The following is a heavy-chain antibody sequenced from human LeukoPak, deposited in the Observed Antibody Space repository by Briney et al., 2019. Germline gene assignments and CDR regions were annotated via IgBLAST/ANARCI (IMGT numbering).Heavy chain of an antibody. CDR3: VKDQYTYAYSTLDS. J-gene: IGHJ4*02. D-gene: IGHD2-2*01. V-gene: IGHV3-30*02. Sequence: PGGSLRLSCAASGFTFSSYDMHWVREAPGKGPEWVALIRNDGKTELYAASVKGRFNISRDNSMSTLHLHMSSLRLEDTAFYYCVKDQYTYAYSTLDSWGQGTLVTVSS. CDR1: GFTFSSYD. CDR2: IRNDGKTE.